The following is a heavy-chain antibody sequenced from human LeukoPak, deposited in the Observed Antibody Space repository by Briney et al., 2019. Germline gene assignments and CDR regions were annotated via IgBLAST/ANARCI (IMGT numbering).Heavy chain of an antibody. V-gene: IGHV3-74*01. CDR1: GFTFSSYW. CDR3: ARDPGSAYGSGSSDTYFDY. J-gene: IGHJ4*02. D-gene: IGHD3-10*01. Sequence: GGSLRLSCAASGFTFSSYWMHWVRQAPGKGLVWVSRVNSDGSSTSYADSVKGRFTISRDNSKNTLYLQMNSLRAEDTAVYYCARDPGSAYGSGSSDTYFDYWGQGTLVTVSS. CDR2: VNSDGSST.